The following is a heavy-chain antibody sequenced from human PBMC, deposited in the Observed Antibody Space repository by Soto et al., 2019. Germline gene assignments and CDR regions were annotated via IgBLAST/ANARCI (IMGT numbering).Heavy chain of an antibody. J-gene: IGHJ4*02. D-gene: IGHD6-13*01. CDR3: AKKPPGGSALVPSDY. Sequence: GASVKVSCKASGYTFTSYAMHWVRQAPGQRLEWMGWINAGNGNTKYSQKFQGRVTITRDTSTSTVYMELSSLRSEDTAVYYCAKKPPGGSALVPSDYWGQGTLVTVSS. CDR1: GYTFTSYA. V-gene: IGHV1-3*01. CDR2: INAGNGNT.